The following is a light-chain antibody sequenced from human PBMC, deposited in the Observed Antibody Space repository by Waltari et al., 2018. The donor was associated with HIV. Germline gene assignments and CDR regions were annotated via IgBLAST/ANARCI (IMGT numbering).Light chain of an antibody. CDR2: GNN. J-gene: IGLJ3*02. V-gene: IGLV1-40*01. CDR1: SPNIGAGYD. Sequence: QSVLTQPPSVSGAPGQRVTISCTGSSPNIGAGYDVPWYQQLPGTAPNLLIYGNNNRPSGVPDRFSGSKSATSASLAITGLQAEDEADYYCQSYDSSLSGWVFGGGSKLTVL. CDR3: QSYDSSLSGWV.